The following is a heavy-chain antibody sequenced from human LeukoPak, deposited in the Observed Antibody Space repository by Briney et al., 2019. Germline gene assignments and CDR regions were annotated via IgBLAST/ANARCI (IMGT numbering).Heavy chain of an antibody. CDR2: ISSSSSSI. D-gene: IGHD3-10*02. J-gene: IGHJ4*02. CDR1: GFTFSSYS. Sequence: GGSLRLSCAASGFTFSSYSMNWVRQAPGKGLEWVSSISSSSSSIYYADSVKGRFTISRDNAKNSLYLQMHSLRAEDTAVYYCARGPLVRGPDYWGQGTLVTVSS. V-gene: IGHV3-21*01. CDR3: ARGPLVRGPDY.